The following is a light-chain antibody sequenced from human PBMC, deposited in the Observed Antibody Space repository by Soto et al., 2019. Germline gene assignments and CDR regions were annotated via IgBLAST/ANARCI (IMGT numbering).Light chain of an antibody. V-gene: IGLV2-23*02. Sequence: QSALTQPASVSGSPGQSITISCTGTSSDVGSYNYVSWYQQHPGKAPKLMIYQVNERPSGVSDRFSGSKSGNTASLTISGLQAEDEADYYCCSYAGTTTLDVFGTGTKVTVL. CDR3: CSYAGTTTLDV. J-gene: IGLJ1*01. CDR2: QVN. CDR1: SSDVGSYNY.